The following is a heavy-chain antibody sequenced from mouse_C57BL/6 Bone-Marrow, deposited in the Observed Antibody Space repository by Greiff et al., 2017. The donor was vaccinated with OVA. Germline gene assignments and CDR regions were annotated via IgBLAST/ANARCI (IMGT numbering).Heavy chain of an antibody. CDR2: IDPENGDT. D-gene: IGHD1-1*01. V-gene: IGHV14-4*01. J-gene: IGHJ1*03. Sequence: EVKVEESGAELVRPGASVKLSCTASGFNIKDDYMHWVKQRPEQGLEWIGWIDPENGDTEYASKFQGKATITADTSSNTAYLQLSSLTSEDTAVYYCTTTVYFDVWGTGTTVTVSS. CDR1: GFNIKDDY. CDR3: TTTVYFDV.